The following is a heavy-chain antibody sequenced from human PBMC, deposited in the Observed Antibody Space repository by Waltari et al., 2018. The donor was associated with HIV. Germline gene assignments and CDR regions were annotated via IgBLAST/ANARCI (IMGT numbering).Heavy chain of an antibody. D-gene: IGHD3-10*01. CDR1: GFTFSRYG. CDR2: IRYDGSNK. CDR3: AKDLNSANYYGSGSYDSPDY. V-gene: IGHV3-30*02. J-gene: IGHJ4*02. Sequence: QVQLVESGGGVVQPGGSLRLSCAASGFTFSRYGMPWVRQAPGKGLEWVAFIRYDGSNKYYADSVKGRFTISRDNSKNTLYLQMNSLRAEDTAVYYCAKDLNSANYYGSGSYDSPDYWGQGTLVTVSS.